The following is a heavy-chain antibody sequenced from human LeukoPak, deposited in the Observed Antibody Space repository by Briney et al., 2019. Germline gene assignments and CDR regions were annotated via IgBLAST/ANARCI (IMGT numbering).Heavy chain of an antibody. CDR3: ARTSYGSGPFDY. J-gene: IGHJ4*02. CDR2: IYYSGDT. V-gene: IGHV4-39*01. CDR1: GGSITSSSHY. Sequence: SETLSLTCTVSGGSITSSSHYWGWIRQPPGKGLEWIGSIYYSGDTYYNPSLKSRVTISVDTSRSQFSLSLSSMTAADTAVYYCARTSYGSGPFDYWGQGTLVTVSS. D-gene: IGHD3-10*01.